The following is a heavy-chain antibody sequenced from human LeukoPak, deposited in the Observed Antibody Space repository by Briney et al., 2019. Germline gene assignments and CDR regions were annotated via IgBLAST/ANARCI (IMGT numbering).Heavy chain of an antibody. CDR2: IKQDGSEK. J-gene: IGHJ3*02. CDR1: GFTFSSRDW. V-gene: IGHV3-7*03. CDR3: ARVSFSSYGGNPKSPFDI. D-gene: IGHD4-23*01. Sequence: GGSLRLSCVASGFTFSSRDWMTWVRQAPGKGLEWVANIKQDGSEKNYVDSVKGRFTISRDNAKNSLYLQMNSLRAEDTALYYCARVSFSSYGGNPKSPFDIWGQGTMVTVSS.